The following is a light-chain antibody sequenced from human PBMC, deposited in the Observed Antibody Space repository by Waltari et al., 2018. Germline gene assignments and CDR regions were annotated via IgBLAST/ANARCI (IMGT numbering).Light chain of an antibody. V-gene: IGLV7-43*01. CDR1: TGAVTSGHY. J-gene: IGLJ3*02. Sequence: QTVVNQEPSLTVSPGGTITLTCASSTGAVTSGHYPNWVQQNPGQAPRALIYSTSNKHPWTPARFSGSLLGGKAALTLSGVQPEDEAEYYCLLYYGGLWVFGGGTKLTVL. CDR2: STS. CDR3: LLYYGGLWV.